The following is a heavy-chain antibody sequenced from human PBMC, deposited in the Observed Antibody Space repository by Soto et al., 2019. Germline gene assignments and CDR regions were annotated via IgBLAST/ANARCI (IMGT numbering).Heavy chain of an antibody. J-gene: IGHJ4*02. Sequence: QVQLVQSGAEVKKPGSSVKVSCKASGGTFSSYAISWVRQAPGQGLEWMGGIIPIFGTANYAQKFQGRVTMTADESTSTAYRELSSLRSEDTAVYYCARGYSSSWAYYFDYWGQGTLVTVSS. D-gene: IGHD6-13*01. CDR2: IIPIFGTA. CDR3: ARGYSSSWAYYFDY. V-gene: IGHV1-69*12. CDR1: GGTFSSYA.